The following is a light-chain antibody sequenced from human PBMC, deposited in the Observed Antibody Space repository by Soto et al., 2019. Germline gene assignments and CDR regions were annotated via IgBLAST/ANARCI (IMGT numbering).Light chain of an antibody. CDR2: KAS. CDR3: QHYNGYRWT. V-gene: IGKV1-5*03. CDR1: QSVSNW. J-gene: IGKJ1*01. Sequence: DNQMTQSPSTLSASVGDRVTITCQASQSVSNWLAWYQQKPGKAPKILIYKASSLESVVRSRFSGSGSGTEFTLTISSLRPDDFATYYCQHYNGYRWTFGHGTKVDIK.